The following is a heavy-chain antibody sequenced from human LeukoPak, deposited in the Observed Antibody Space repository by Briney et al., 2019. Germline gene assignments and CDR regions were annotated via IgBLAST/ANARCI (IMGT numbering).Heavy chain of an antibody. CDR1: GFTFSGYN. J-gene: IGHJ4*02. D-gene: IGHD5-24*01. Sequence: GGSLRLSCAASGFTFSGYNMNWVRQAPGKGLEWVSYISSSSSTIYYADSVKGRFTISRDNAKNSLYLQMNSLRAEDTAVYYCARGDGYDFFDYWGQGNMVTVSS. CDR2: ISSSSSTI. V-gene: IGHV3-48*04. CDR3: ARGDGYDFFDY.